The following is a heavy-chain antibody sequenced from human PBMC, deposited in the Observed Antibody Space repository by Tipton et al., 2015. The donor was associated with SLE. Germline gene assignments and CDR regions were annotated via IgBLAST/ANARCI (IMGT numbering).Heavy chain of an antibody. J-gene: IGHJ4*02. CDR2: ISYDGSNK. Sequence: SLRLSCAASGFTFSSYAMHWVRQAPGKGLEWVAVISYDGSNKYYADSVKRRFTISRDNSKNTLYLQMNSLRAEDTAVYYCARVPRDLDYWGQGTLVTVSS. CDR1: GFTFSSYA. CDR3: ARVPRDLDY. V-gene: IGHV3-30*04.